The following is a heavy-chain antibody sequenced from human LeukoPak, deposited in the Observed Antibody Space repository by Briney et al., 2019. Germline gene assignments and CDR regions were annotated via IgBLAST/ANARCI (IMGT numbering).Heavy chain of an antibody. Sequence: ASGKVSCKASGYIFTSYYMHWVRQAPGQGLEWMGTINPGGESTSYAQKFQGRVTMTRDTPTSTGYLELSSLRSEDTAVYYCVRVGSTYYDSSGYAFDIWGQGTMVTVSS. CDR2: INPGGEST. CDR3: VRVGSTYYDSSGYAFDI. CDR1: GYIFTSYY. V-gene: IGHV1-46*01. D-gene: IGHD3-22*01. J-gene: IGHJ3*02.